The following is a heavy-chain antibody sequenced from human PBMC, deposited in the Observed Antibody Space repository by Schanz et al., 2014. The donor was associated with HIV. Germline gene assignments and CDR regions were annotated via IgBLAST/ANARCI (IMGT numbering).Heavy chain of an antibody. CDR2: ISESGGRS. D-gene: IGHD3-10*01. CDR1: GFNFNNYA. CDR3: VRGLLFQGFFDS. Sequence: EVQLVESGGGVVQPGGSLRLSCAASGFNFNNYAMTWVRQAPGKGLEWVSSISESGGRSYYADSVNGRFTISRDNSKNTLYLQMNSLRAEDTAVYYCVRGLLFQGFFDSWGQGALVTVSS. J-gene: IGHJ4*02. V-gene: IGHV3-23*04.